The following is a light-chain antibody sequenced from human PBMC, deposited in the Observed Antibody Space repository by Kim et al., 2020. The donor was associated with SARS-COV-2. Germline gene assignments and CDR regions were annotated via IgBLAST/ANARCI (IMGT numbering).Light chain of an antibody. CDR2: QHS. CDR1: ELGDKY. J-gene: IGLJ2*01. CDR3: QAWDSSTYVV. V-gene: IGLV3-1*01. Sequence: SYELTQPPSVSVSPGQTATITCSGDELGDKYACWYQQKPGQSPVLVIYQHSKRPSGIPERFSGSNSGNTATLTISGTQAMDEADYYCQAWDSSTYVVFGGGTQLTVL.